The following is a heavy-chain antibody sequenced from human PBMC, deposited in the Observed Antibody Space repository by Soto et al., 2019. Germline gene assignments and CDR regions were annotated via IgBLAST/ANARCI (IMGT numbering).Heavy chain of an antibody. CDR1: GFIFDDYT. Sequence: EVQLVESGGGLVQPGRSVRLSCAASGFIFDDYTMHWVRQAPGKGLEWVSGISWNGDNIGYADSVKGRFTISRDNAKNSLYLHINSLRAEDTALYYCAKGHFYYYMNVWGKGATVTVSS. CDR2: ISWNGDNI. CDR3: AKGHFYYYMNV. V-gene: IGHV3-9*01. J-gene: IGHJ6*03.